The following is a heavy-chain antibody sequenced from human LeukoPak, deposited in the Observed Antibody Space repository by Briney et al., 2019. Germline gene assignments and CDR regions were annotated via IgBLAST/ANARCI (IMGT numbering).Heavy chain of an antibody. CDR2: IYYSGST. D-gene: IGHD1-26*01. CDR3: TRDREHGTQDS. Sequence: SETLSLTCTVSGGSISSYYWSWIRQPPGKGLEWIGYIYYSGSTNYNPSLKSRVTISVDTSKNQFSLKLSSVTAADTAVYFCTRDREHGTQDSWGQGSLVTVSS. V-gene: IGHV4-59*01. CDR1: GGSISSYY. J-gene: IGHJ4*02.